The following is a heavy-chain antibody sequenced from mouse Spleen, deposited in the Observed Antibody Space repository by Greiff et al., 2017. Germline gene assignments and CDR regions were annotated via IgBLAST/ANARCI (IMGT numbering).Heavy chain of an antibody. V-gene: IGHV14-3*02. J-gene: IGHJ3*01. CDR1: GFNIKDTY. CDR2: IDPANGNT. D-gene: IGHD1-1*01. Sequence: EVQLQQSGAELVKPGASVKLSCTASGFNIKDTYMHWVKQRPEQGLEWIGRIDPANGNTKYDPKFQGKATITADTSSNTAYLQLSSLTSEDTAVYYCARPYPYYYGSSAWFAYWGQGTLVTVSA. CDR3: ARPYPYYYGSSAWFAY.